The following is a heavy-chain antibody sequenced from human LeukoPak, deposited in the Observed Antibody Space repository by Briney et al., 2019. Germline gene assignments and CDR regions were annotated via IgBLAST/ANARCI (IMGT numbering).Heavy chain of an antibody. Sequence: ASVKVSCKAFRYTFTSYDINWVRQAPGQGLEWMGRMNPSTGNAGYAPKFQGRVTMTRDTSTSTAYMEVRGLTSEDTAVYYCARLSQTPDYYNSGGYFYLGYWGQGTRVTVSS. J-gene: IGHJ4*02. CDR2: MNPSTGNA. CDR3: ARLSQTPDYYNSGGYFYLGY. V-gene: IGHV1-8*01. D-gene: IGHD3-22*01. CDR1: RYTFTSYD.